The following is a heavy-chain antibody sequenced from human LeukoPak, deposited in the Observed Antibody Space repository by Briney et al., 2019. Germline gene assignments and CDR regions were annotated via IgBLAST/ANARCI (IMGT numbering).Heavy chain of an antibody. CDR1: GGSISSYY. D-gene: IGHD6-13*01. V-gene: IGHV4-59*01. CDR2: IYYSGST. CDR3: ARDLGPKYSSSWYDY. Sequence: PSETLSLTCTVSGGSISSYYRSWIRQPPGKGLEWIGYIYYSGSTNYNPSLKSRVTISVDTSKNQFSLKLSSVTAADTAVYYCARDLGPKYSSSWYDYWGQGTLVTVSS. J-gene: IGHJ4*02.